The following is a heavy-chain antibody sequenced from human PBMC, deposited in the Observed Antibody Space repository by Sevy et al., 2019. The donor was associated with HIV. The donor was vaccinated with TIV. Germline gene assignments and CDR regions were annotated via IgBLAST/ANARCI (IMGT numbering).Heavy chain of an antibody. CDR1: GFTFDDYA. V-gene: IGHV3-9*01. J-gene: IGHJ5*02. CDR3: AKDINRAVAGTVS. D-gene: IGHD6-19*01. CDR2: ISWNSGSI. Sequence: GGSLRLSCAASGFTFDDYAMHWVRQAPGKGLEWVSGISWNSGSIGYADSVKGRFTISRDNAKNSLYLQMNSLRAEDTALYYCAKDINRAVAGTVSWGQGTLVTVSS.